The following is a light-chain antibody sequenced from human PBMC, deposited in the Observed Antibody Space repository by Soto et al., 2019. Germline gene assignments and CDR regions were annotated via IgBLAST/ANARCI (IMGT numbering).Light chain of an antibody. Sequence: EIVLTQSPGTLSLSPGERATLSCRASQSVSSSYLAWYQQNPGQAPRLLIYGESSRATGIPDRFSGSGSETDFSLTISRLETEDFAVYYCQQYASSPEYTLGQGNKLEIK. V-gene: IGKV3-20*01. CDR2: GES. J-gene: IGKJ2*01. CDR1: QSVSSSY. CDR3: QQYASSPEYT.